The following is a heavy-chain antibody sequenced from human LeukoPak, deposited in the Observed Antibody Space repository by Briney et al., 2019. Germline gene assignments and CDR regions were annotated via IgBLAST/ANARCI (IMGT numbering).Heavy chain of an antibody. CDR1: GYTFTSYD. Sequence: SVKVSCKASGYTFTSYDINWVRQAPGQGLEWMGGIIPIFGTANYAQKFQGRVTITTDESTSTAYMELSSLRSEDTAVYYCARDPLSSTSLDFQHWGQGTLVTVSS. V-gene: IGHV1-69*05. CDR3: ARDPLSSTSLDFQH. CDR2: IIPIFGTA. J-gene: IGHJ1*01. D-gene: IGHD2-2*01.